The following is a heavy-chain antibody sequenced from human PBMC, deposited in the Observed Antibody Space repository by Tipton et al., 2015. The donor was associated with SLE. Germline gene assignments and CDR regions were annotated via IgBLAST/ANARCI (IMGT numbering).Heavy chain of an antibody. Sequence: TLSLTCTVSGGSISSGSYYWSWIRQPAGKGLEWIGYIYTSGSTNYNPSLKSRVTISVDTSKNQFSLKLSSVTAADTAVYYCAGDSRTYYDFWSGYSFEDWGQGTLVTVSS. CDR3: AGDSRTYYDFWSGYSFED. J-gene: IGHJ4*02. CDR1: GGSISSGSYY. D-gene: IGHD3-3*01. CDR2: IYTSGST. V-gene: IGHV4-61*09.